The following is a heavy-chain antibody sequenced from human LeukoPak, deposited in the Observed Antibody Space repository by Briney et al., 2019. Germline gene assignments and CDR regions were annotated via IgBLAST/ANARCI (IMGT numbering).Heavy chain of an antibody. CDR2: IYHSGST. Sequence: SETLSLTCSVSDGSITNYYWSWIRQPPGKGLEWIGYIYHSGSTYYNPSLKSRVTISVDRSKNQFSLKLSSVTAADTAVYYCGRDASGYDWGQGTLVTVSS. J-gene: IGHJ4*02. CDR1: DGSITNYY. D-gene: IGHD5-12*01. V-gene: IGHV4-59*12. CDR3: GRDASGYD.